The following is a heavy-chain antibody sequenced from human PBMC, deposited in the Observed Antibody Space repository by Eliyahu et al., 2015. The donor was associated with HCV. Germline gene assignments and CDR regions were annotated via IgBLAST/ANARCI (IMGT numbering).Heavy chain of an antibody. D-gene: IGHD3-9*01. V-gene: IGHV4-38-2*01. CDR2: FSHTGST. CDR1: NVSFSSAFY. CDR3: ARGNYDLLTGYYLAFDF. Sequence: QVHLQESGPGLVKPSETLSLICAVSNVSFSSAFYWGWIRQPPGKGLECIGTFSHTGSTYYNPSLKSRVTISADMSKNQFSLKLSSVTAADTAVYYCARGNYDLLTGYYLAFDFWGQGTLVTVSS. J-gene: IGHJ4*02.